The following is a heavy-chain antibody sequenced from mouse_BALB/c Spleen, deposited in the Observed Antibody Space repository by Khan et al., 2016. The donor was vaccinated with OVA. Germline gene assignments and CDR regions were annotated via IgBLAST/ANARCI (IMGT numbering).Heavy chain of an antibody. V-gene: IGHV5-17*02. J-gene: IGHJ2*01. CDR1: GFTFSGFG. CDR3: ARRGYYYFDY. D-gene: IGHD1-1*01. CDR2: ISSGNSTI. Sequence: EVELVESGGGLVQPGGSRKLSCAASGFTFSGFGMHWVRQAPEKGLEWVAYISSGNSTIYYADTVKGRFTISRDNHKNTLFLQMTSLRSDDTAMYFCARRGYYYFDYWGQGTTLTVSS.